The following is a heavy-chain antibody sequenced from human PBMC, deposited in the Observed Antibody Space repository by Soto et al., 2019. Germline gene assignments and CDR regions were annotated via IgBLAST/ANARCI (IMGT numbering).Heavy chain of an antibody. V-gene: IGHV5-51*01. CDR3: ARFGITMLRGDMDV. CDR2: IYPGDSDT. CDR1: GYRFNNYW. Sequence: PGESLKISCKGSGYRFNNYWIGWVRQMPGKGLEWMGIIYPGDSDTRYSPSFEGQVTISADKSISTAYSQWSSLKASDTAMYYCARFGITMLRGDMDVWGQGTKVTVSS. J-gene: IGHJ6*02. D-gene: IGHD3-10*01.